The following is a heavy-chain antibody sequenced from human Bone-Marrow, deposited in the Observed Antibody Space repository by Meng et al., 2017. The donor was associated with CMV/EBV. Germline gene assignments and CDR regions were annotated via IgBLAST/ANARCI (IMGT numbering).Heavy chain of an antibody. CDR3: AVRLLEWLSLDY. Sequence: SETLSLTCTVSGGSISTTSYYWGWVRQPPGKGLVWIGNIYYSGSAYYNPSLKSRVTIAVDTSKTQFSLKLSSVTAADTVVYYCAVRLLEWLSLDYWGQGALVTVSS. CDR2: IYYSGSA. V-gene: IGHV4-39*01. D-gene: IGHD3-3*01. CDR1: GGSISTTSYY. J-gene: IGHJ4*02.